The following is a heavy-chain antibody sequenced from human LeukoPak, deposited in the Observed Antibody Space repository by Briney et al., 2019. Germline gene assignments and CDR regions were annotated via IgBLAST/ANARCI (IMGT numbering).Heavy chain of an antibody. V-gene: IGHV3-7*01. J-gene: IGHJ4*02. CDR3: ARENFWSGYYFFDY. Sequence: GGSLRLSCAASGFTFSSHWMSWVRQAPGKGLEWVDNIKQDGSEKYYVDSVKGRFTISRDNAKNSLYLQMNSLRAEDTAVYYCARENFWSGYYFFDYWGQGTLVTVSS. CDR1: GFTFSSHW. CDR2: IKQDGSEK. D-gene: IGHD3-3*01.